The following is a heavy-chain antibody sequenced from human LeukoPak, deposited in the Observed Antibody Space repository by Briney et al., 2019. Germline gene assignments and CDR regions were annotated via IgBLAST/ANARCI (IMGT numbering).Heavy chain of an antibody. CDR3: ARDGGTQYYYGSGRPYYFDY. Sequence: GASVKVSCKASGYTFTSYAMNWVRQAPGQGLEWMGWINTNTGNPTYAQGFTGRFVFSLDTSVSTAYLQISSLEAEDTAVYYCARDGGTQYYYGSGRPYYFDYWGQGTLVTVSS. CDR1: GYTFTSYA. V-gene: IGHV7-4-1*02. CDR2: INTNTGNP. J-gene: IGHJ4*02. D-gene: IGHD3-10*01.